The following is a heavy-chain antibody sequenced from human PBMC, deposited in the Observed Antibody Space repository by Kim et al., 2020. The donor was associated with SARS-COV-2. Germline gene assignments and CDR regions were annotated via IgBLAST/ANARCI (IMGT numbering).Heavy chain of an antibody. CDR1: GGSISSYY. CDR3: ARAGAMTSSWFALDY. V-gene: IGHV4-59*01. Sequence: SETLSLTCTVSGGSISSYYWSWIRQPPGKGLEWIGYIYYTGNTNYNPSLKSRVTIPVHTSKNQFSLQLTSVTAADTAVYYCARAGAMTSSWFALDYWGQG. J-gene: IGHJ4*02. CDR2: IYYTGNT. D-gene: IGHD6-13*01.